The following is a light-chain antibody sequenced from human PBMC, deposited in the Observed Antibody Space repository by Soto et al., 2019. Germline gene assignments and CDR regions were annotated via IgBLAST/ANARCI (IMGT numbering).Light chain of an antibody. Sequence: QSVLTRPRSVSGSPGQSVTISCTGTSSDVGGYNYVSLYQQHPGKAPKLMIYDVSKRPSGVPDRFSGSKSGNTASLTISGLQAEDEADYYCCSYAGSSTYVFGTGTKVTV. V-gene: IGLV2-11*01. CDR1: SSDVGGYNY. J-gene: IGLJ1*01. CDR2: DVS. CDR3: CSYAGSSTYV.